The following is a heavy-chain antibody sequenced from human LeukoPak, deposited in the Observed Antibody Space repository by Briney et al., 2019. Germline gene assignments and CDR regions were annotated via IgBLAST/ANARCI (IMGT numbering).Heavy chain of an antibody. CDR2: MNPNSGNT. Sequence: ASVKVSCKASGYTFTGYDINWVRQATGQGLEWMGWMNPNSGNTGYAQKFQGRVTMTRNTSISTAYMELSSLRSEDTAVYYCARGRGYCSGGSCYRWFDPWGQGTLVTVSS. D-gene: IGHD2-15*01. J-gene: IGHJ5*02. CDR1: GYTFTGYD. CDR3: ARGRGYCSGGSCYRWFDP. V-gene: IGHV1-8*01.